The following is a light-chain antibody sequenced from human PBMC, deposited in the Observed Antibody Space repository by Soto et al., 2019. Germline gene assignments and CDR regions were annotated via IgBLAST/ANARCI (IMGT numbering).Light chain of an antibody. CDR2: AAS. CDR1: QSVSSNY. V-gene: IGKV3-20*01. Sequence: ESVLTHSPGTLSLSPGERATLSCRASQSVSSNYLAWFQQKPGQAPRLLIYAASSRATGIPDRFSGSGSGTDFTLTISRLEPEDFAVYYCQQYGSSPQTFGQGTTVDI. CDR3: QQYGSSPQT. J-gene: IGKJ1*01.